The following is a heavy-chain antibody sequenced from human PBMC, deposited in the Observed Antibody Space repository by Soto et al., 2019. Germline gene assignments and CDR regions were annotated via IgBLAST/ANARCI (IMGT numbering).Heavy chain of an antibody. J-gene: IGHJ4*02. Sequence: VQLQESGPGLVKPSQTLSLTCTVSGGSIGSGGYYWSWIRQHPGKGLEWIGYIYYSGNTYYNPSLKSRVTISVDTSKNQFSLKLSSVTAADTAVYYCARDRGDYWVDYWGQGTLVTVSS. CDR3: ARDRGDYWVDY. V-gene: IGHV4-31*03. CDR1: GGSIGSGGYY. CDR2: IYYSGNT. D-gene: IGHD2-8*02.